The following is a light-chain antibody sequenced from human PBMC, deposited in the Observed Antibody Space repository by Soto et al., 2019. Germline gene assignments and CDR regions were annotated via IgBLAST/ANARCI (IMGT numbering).Light chain of an antibody. CDR1: SNDVGGYNH. J-gene: IGLJ2*01. CDR2: EVS. Sequence: QSALTQPASVSGSPGQSITISCTGTSNDVGGYNHVSWYQQHPGKAPKLMIYEVSNRPSGVADRFSGSKSGNTASLTISGLQAEDEAGYYCSSYTSSSTLVFGGGTQLTVL. V-gene: IGLV2-14*01. CDR3: SSYTSSSTLV.